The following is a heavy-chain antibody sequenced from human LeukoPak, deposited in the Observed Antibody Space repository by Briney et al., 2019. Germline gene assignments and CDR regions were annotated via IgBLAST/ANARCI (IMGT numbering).Heavy chain of an antibody. CDR3: ATAPMVRGAIGAFDI. Sequence: SVKVSCKASGGTFSSYAISWVRQAPGQGLEWMGGIIPIFGTANYAQKFQGRVTITADESTSTAYMELSSLRSVDTAVYYCATAPMVRGAIGAFDIWGQGTMVTVSS. J-gene: IGHJ3*02. CDR2: IIPIFGTA. V-gene: IGHV1-69*13. CDR1: GGTFSSYA. D-gene: IGHD3-10*01.